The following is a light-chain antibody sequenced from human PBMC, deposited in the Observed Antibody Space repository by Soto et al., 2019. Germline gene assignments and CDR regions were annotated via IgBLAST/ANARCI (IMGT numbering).Light chain of an antibody. Sequence: EIVLTQSPDTLSLSPGERVTLSCRASQSVTNSYLAWYQQKPGQGPRLLIHGASSRATGTPDRFSGSGSGTDFTLTISRREPEDFAVYYCQQYGATPGTFGQGTKLDIK. CDR3: QQYGATPGT. CDR2: GAS. V-gene: IGKV3-20*01. J-gene: IGKJ1*01. CDR1: QSVTNSY.